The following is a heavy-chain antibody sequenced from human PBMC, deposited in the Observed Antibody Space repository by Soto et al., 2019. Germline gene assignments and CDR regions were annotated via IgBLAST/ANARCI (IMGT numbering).Heavy chain of an antibody. CDR3: ARGRPFMHTTSRRCEDRFDP. CDR2: ISANNGTT. CDR1: GDTFTNFG. J-gene: IGHJ5*02. D-gene: IGHD3-16*01. Sequence: QVQLVQSGAEVKKPGASVKVSCKASGDTFTNFGIIWVRQAPGQGLEWLEWISANNGTTNYAPTRRDRFTTTKDTPTSTAYMESTSLRSDATAVYYGARGRPFMHTTSRRCEDRFDPWGQGTLVTVSS. V-gene: IGHV1-18*01.